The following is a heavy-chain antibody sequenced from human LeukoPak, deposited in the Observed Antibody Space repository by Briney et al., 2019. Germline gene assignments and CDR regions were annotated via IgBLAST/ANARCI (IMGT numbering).Heavy chain of an antibody. CDR3: ARELSGTTSYYFDY. CDR2: ISTSGNTR. Sequence: GGSLRLSCAASGFTFSSYEMNWVRQAPGKGLEWASYISTSGNTRYYADSVKGRFTISRDNAKNSLYLQMNSLRVEDTAVYYCARELSGTTSYYFDYWGQGTLVTVSS. CDR1: GFTFSSYE. V-gene: IGHV3-48*03. D-gene: IGHD1-7*01. J-gene: IGHJ4*02.